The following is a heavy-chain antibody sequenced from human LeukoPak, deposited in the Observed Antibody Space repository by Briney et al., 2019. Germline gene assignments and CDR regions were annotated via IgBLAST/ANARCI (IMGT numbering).Heavy chain of an antibody. D-gene: IGHD3-10*01. V-gene: IGHV1-69*05. J-gene: IGHJ6*03. CDR3: ARGGDDNYYYYYMDV. CDR1: GGTFSSSA. CDR2: IIPIFGTA. Sequence: SVKVSCKASGGTFSSSAISWVRQAPGQGLEWMGGIIPIFGTANYAQKFQGRVTITTDESTSTAYMELSSLRSEDTAVYYCARGGDDNYYYYYMDVWGKGTTVTVSS.